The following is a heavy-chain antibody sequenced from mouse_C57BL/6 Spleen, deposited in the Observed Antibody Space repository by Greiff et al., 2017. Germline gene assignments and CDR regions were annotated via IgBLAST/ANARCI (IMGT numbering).Heavy chain of an antibody. CDR1: GYTFTSYW. V-gene: IGHV1-64*01. CDR2: IHPNSGST. Sequence: QVQLQQPGAELVKPGASVRLSCKASGYTFTSYWMHWVKQRPGQGLEWIGMIHPNSGSTNYNEKFKSKATLTVDKSSSTSYMQLISLTSEDSAVYSCARGYYGSLGYFDYWGQGTTLTVSS. D-gene: IGHD1-1*01. CDR3: ARGYYGSLGYFDY. J-gene: IGHJ2*01.